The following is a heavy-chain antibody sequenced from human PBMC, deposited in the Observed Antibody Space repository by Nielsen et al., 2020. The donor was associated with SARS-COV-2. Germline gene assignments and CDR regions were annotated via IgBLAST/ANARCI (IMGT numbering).Heavy chain of an antibody. CDR2: IYSGGST. D-gene: IGHD3-10*01. CDR1: GFTVSSNY. V-gene: IGHV3-66*01. Sequence: GESLKISCAASGFTVSSNYMSWVHQAPGKGLEWVSVIYSGGSTYYADSVKGRFTISRDNSKNTLYLQMNSLRAEDTAVYYCAREVEDYYGSGSYYPYFDYWGQGTLVTVSS. J-gene: IGHJ4*02. CDR3: AREVEDYYGSGSYYPYFDY.